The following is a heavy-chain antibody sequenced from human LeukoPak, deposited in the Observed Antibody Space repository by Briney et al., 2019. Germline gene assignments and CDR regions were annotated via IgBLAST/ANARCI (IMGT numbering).Heavy chain of an antibody. CDR3: ARDIIEFGESYLNWFDP. CDR2: INTNTGNP. D-gene: IGHD3-10*01. CDR1: GYTFTSYY. Sequence: ASVKVSCTASGYTFTSYYMHWVRQAPGQGLEWMGWINTNTGNPTYAQGFTGRFVFSLDTSVSTAYLQISSLKAEDTAVYYCARDIIEFGESYLNWFDPWGQGTLVTVSS. V-gene: IGHV7-4-1*02. J-gene: IGHJ5*02.